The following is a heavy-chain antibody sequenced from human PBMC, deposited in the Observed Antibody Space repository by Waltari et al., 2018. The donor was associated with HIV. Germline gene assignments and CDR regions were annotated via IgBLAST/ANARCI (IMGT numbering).Heavy chain of an antibody. CDR2: SNQRGRI. J-gene: IGHJ6*02. D-gene: IGHD3-3*01. Sequence: QVQLQQWGAGLLKPSETLSLTCAVYGGSFSGYYWSWIRQPPGKGLEWIGESNQRGRINYTPSRKSRVTIPVATSKNQSSLKLSSVTAADTAVYYCARLLRGFWSGYYRPYTNGYGSDVWGQGTTVTVSS. CDR3: ARLLRGFWSGYYRPYTNGYGSDV. CDR1: GGSFSGYY. V-gene: IGHV4-34*01.